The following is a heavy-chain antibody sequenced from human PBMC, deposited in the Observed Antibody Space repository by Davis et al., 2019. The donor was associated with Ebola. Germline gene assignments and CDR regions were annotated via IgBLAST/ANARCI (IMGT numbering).Heavy chain of an antibody. Sequence: PSETLSLTCAVYGGSFSGYYWSWIRQPPGKGLEWIGEINHSGSTNYNPSLKSRVTISVDTSKNQFSLKLSSVTAADTAVYYCARGLQGVIDNWFDPWGQGTLVTVSS. J-gene: IGHJ5*02. D-gene: IGHD3-16*02. CDR1: GGSFSGYY. CDR3: ARGLQGVIDNWFDP. V-gene: IGHV4-34*01. CDR2: INHSGST.